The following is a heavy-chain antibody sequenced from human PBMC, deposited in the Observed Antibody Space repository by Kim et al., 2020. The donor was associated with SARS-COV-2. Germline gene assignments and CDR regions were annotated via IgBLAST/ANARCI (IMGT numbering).Heavy chain of an antibody. D-gene: IGHD1-26*01. CDR2: ISGSGGST. CDR1: GFTFSSYA. CDR3: AKDELAIVGAISYYYFDY. V-gene: IGHV3-23*01. Sequence: GGSLRLSCAASGFTFSSYAMSWVRQAPGKGLEWVSAISGSGGSTYYADSVKGRFTISRDNSKNTLYLQMNSLRAEDTAVYYCAKDELAIVGAISYYYFDYWGQGTLVTVSS. J-gene: IGHJ4*02.